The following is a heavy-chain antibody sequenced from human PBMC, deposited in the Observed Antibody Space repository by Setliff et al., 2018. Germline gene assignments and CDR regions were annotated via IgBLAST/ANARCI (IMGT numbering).Heavy chain of an antibody. CDR1: GESFSNNY. CDR2: MYYSGST. V-gene: IGHV4-59*01. CDR3: ARVTNWGLDLRFDP. Sequence: SETLSLTCSVYGESFSNNYWGWIRQSPGKGLEWIGSMYYSGSTNYNPSLKSRVTMSVATFENHFSLKLNSLTAADTAVYYCARVTNWGLDLRFDPWGQGILVTVSS. J-gene: IGHJ5*02. D-gene: IGHD7-27*01.